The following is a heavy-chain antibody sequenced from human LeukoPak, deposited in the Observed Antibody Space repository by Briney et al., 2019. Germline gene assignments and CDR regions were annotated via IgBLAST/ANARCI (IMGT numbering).Heavy chain of an antibody. Sequence: SETLSLTCTVFGGSISPYFWSWIRQPPGKGLEWIGYISYSGSTNYNPSLKGRVTISVDTSKNQFSLQLSSVTAADTAVYYCARDDYRGVTNFDPWGQGTLVTVSS. J-gene: IGHJ5*02. CDR1: GGSISPYF. D-gene: IGHD3-10*01. CDR2: ISYSGST. CDR3: ARDDYRGVTNFDP. V-gene: IGHV4-59*01.